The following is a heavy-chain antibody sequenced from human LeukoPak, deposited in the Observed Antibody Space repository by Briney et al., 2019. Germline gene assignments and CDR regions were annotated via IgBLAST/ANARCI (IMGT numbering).Heavy chain of an antibody. CDR3: ARESYCSGGSCYSGRAFDI. D-gene: IGHD2-15*01. CDR1: GFTFSSYW. Sequence: GGSLRLSCAASGFTFSSYWMHWVRQAPGKGLVWVSRIKNDGSSTYYADSVKGRLTISSGNAKNTLYLQMNSLRAEDTAVYYCARESYCSGGSCYSGRAFDIWGQGTMVTVSS. CDR2: IKNDGSST. V-gene: IGHV3-74*01. J-gene: IGHJ3*02.